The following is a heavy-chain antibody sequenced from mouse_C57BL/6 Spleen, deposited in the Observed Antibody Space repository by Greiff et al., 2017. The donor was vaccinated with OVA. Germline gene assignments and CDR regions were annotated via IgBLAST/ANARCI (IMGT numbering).Heavy chain of an antibody. CDR2: INPNNGGT. CDR1: GYTFTDYY. Sequence: EVQLQQSGPELVKPGASVKISCKASGYTFTDYYMNWVKQSHGKSLEWIGDINPNNGGTSYNQKFKGKATLTVDKSSSTAYMELRSLTSEDSAVYYCERRYWDGWYFDVWGTGTTVTVSS. CDR3: ERRYWDGWYFDV. D-gene: IGHD4-1*01. V-gene: IGHV1-26*01. J-gene: IGHJ1*03.